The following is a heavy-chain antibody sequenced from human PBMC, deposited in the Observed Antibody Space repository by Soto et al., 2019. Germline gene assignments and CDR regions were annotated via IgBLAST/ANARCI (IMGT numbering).Heavy chain of an antibody. CDR1: GGTFSSYT. Sequence: QVQLVQSGAEVKKPGSSVKVSCKASGGTFSSYTISWVRQAPGQGLGWMGRIIPILGIANYAQKFQGRVTIPAVKATSKAYMELSSLRSEDTAVYYCARTTVTTYFDYWGQGTLVTVSS. D-gene: IGHD4-17*01. CDR2: IIPILGIA. V-gene: IGHV1-69*02. J-gene: IGHJ4*02. CDR3: ARTTVTTYFDY.